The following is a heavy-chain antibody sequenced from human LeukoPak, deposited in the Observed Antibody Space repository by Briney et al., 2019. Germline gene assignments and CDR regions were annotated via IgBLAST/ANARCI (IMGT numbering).Heavy chain of an antibody. CDR3: ARHISIAAAGSGGFGY. V-gene: IGHV4-34*01. Sequence: TSETLSLTCAVYGGSFSGYYWSWIRQPPGKGLEWIGEINHSGSTNYNPSLKSRVTISVDTSKNQFSLKLSSVTAADTAVYYCARHISIAAAGSGGFGYWGQGTLVTVSS. J-gene: IGHJ4*02. CDR2: INHSGST. D-gene: IGHD6-13*01. CDR1: GGSFSGYY.